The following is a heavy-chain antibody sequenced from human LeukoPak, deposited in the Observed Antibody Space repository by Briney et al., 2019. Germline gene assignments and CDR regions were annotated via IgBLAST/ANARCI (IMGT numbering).Heavy chain of an antibody. V-gene: IGHV1-18*01. CDR3: ARVLKYYYDSSGYYYFDY. CDR1: GYTFTSYG. D-gene: IGHD3-22*01. CDR2: ISAYNGNT. J-gene: IGHJ4*02. Sequence: ASVKVSCKASGYTFTSYGISWVRQAPGQGLEWMGWISAYNGNTNYAQKLQGRVTMTTDTSTSTAYMELRSLRSDDTAVYYCARVLKYYYDSSGYYYFDYWGQGTLVTVSS.